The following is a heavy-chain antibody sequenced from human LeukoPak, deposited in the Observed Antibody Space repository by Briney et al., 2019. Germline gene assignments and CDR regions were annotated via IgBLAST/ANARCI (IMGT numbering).Heavy chain of an antibody. CDR1: GFTFSSYV. V-gene: IGHV3-33*01. J-gene: IGHJ4*02. CDR2: MWYDGNKE. D-gene: IGHD6-13*01. CDR3: ARPPQQRVXXXHY. Sequence: PGRSLRLSCAASGFTFSSYVIHWVRQAPGKGLEWVAVMWYDGNKEYYADSVKGRFTISRDISKSTVYLQMNSLRAEDTAVYYCARPPQQRVXXXHYWGQGTLVTVSS.